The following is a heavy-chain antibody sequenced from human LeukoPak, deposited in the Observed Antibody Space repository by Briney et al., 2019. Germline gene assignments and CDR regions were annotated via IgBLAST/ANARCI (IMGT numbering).Heavy chain of an antibody. J-gene: IGHJ6*03. CDR2: INHSGST. Sequence: SETLSLTCAVYGGSFSGYYWSWIRQPPGKGLEWIGEINHSGSTNYNPSLKSRVTISVDTSKSQFSLKLSSVTAADTAVYYCAREYGYYYYMDVWGKGTTVTASS. D-gene: IGHD4-17*01. CDR1: GGSFSGYY. CDR3: AREYGYYYYMDV. V-gene: IGHV4-34*01.